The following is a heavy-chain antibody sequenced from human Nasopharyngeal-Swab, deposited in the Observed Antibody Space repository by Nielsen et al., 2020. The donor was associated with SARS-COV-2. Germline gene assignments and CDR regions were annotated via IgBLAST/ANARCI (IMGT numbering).Heavy chain of an antibody. CDR3: AKSKGYYGDYYFDY. D-gene: IGHD4-17*01. J-gene: IGHJ4*02. CDR2: ISGRGGST. V-gene: IGHV3-23*01. Sequence: GESLMISCAASGFTFSSYAMSWVRQAPGKGLEWASAISGRGGSTYYADSVKGRFTISRDNSKNTLYLQMNSLRAEDTAVYYCAKSKGYYGDYYFDYWGQGTLVTVSS. CDR1: GFTFSSYA.